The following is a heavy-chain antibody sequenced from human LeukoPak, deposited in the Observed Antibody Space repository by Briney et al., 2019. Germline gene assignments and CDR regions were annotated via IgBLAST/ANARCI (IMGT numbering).Heavy chain of an antibody. CDR2: ISWNSGSI. CDR1: GFTFDDYA. CDR3: AKDIGGGDSPNNWFDP. J-gene: IGHJ5*02. Sequence: PGGSLRLSCAASGFTFDDYAMHWVRQAPGKGLEWVSVISWNSGSIGYADSVKGRFTISSDNDKNSLYLQMNSLSAEDTALYYCAKDIGGGDSPNNWFDPWGQGTLVTVSS. V-gene: IGHV3-9*01. D-gene: IGHD2-21*02.